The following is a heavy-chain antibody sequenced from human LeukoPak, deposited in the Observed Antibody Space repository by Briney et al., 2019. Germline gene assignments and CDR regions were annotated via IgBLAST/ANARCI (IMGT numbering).Heavy chain of an antibody. CDR3: ARDPVVVPAAMRSYYYMDV. Sequence: ASVKVSCKASGYTFTSYYMHWVRQAPGQGLEWMGIINPSGGSTSYAQKFQGRVTMTRDTSARTVYMELSSLRSEDTAVYYCARDPVVVPAAMRSYYYMDVWGKGTTVTVSS. CDR1: GYTFTSYY. D-gene: IGHD2-2*01. J-gene: IGHJ6*03. CDR2: INPSGGST. V-gene: IGHV1-46*01.